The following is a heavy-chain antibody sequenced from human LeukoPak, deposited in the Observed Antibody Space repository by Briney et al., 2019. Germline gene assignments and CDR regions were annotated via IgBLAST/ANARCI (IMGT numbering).Heavy chain of an antibody. Sequence: ASVKVSCKASGYTFTGYYMHWLRQAPGQGLEWMGWINPNSGGTNYAQKFQGRVTMTRDTSISTAYMELSRLRSDDTAVYYCARETTIFGVVAWSDPWGQGTLVTVSP. CDR2: INPNSGGT. D-gene: IGHD3-3*01. CDR3: ARETTIFGVVAWSDP. J-gene: IGHJ5*02. V-gene: IGHV1-2*02. CDR1: GYTFTGYY.